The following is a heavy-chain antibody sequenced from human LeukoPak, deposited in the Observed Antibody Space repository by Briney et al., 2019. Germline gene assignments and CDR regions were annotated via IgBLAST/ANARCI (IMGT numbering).Heavy chain of an antibody. D-gene: IGHD1-26*01. CDR2: INHSGST. V-gene: IGHV4-34*01. CDR3: ARWEGGSYYDFDY. J-gene: IGHJ4*02. Sequence: SQTLSLTCAVYGGSFSGYYWSWISQPPGKGLEWIGEINHSGSTNYNPSLKSRITISVDTSKNQFSLKLSSVPAADTAVYYCARWEGGSYYDFDYWGQGALVTVSS. CDR1: GGSFSGYY.